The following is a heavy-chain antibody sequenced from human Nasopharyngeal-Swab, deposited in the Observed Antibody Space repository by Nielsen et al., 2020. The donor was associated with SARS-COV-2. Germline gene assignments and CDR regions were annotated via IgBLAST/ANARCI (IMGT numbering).Heavy chain of an antibody. CDR1: GGSISSYY. Sequence: SETLSLTCSVSGGSISSYYWNWIRQPPGKGLEWIGYMYYSGSTNYNPSLKSRVTISVDTSKNQFSLKLTSVTAADTAVYYCARVQRWLQIDEGIDYWGQGMLVTVSS. D-gene: IGHD5-24*01. CDR2: MYYSGST. CDR3: ARVQRWLQIDEGIDY. V-gene: IGHV4-59*01. J-gene: IGHJ4*02.